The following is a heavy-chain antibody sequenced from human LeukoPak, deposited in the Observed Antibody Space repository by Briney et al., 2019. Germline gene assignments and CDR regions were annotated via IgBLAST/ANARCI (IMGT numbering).Heavy chain of an antibody. D-gene: IGHD5-18*01. V-gene: IGHV3-23*01. CDR2: ISGSGGST. CDR3: AKGERGYSYGYSLGDY. J-gene: IGHJ4*02. Sequence: GGSLRLSCAASGFTFSSYAMSWVRQAPGKGLEWVSAISGSGGSTYYADSVKGRFTISRDNSKNTLYLQMNSLRAEDTAVYYCAKGERGYSYGYSLGDYWGQGTLVTVSS. CDR1: GFTFSSYA.